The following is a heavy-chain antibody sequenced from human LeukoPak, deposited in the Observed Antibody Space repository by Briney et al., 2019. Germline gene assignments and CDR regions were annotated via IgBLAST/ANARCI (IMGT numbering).Heavy chain of an antibody. CDR2: INPSGGST. CDR3: ARGRHYYDSSDYYYEGDAFDI. Sequence: ASVKLSFTASGDTFTSYYMHWVRQAPGQGLEWMGIINPSGGSTSYAQKFQGRVTMTRDMSTSTVYMELSSLRSEDTAVYYCARGRHYYDSSDYYYEGDAFDIWGQGTMVTVSS. CDR1: GDTFTSYY. J-gene: IGHJ3*02. V-gene: IGHV1-46*01. D-gene: IGHD3-22*01.